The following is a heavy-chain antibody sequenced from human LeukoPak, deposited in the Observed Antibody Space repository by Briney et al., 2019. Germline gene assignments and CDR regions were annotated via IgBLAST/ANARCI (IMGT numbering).Heavy chain of an antibody. CDR2: IYYSGST. J-gene: IGHJ4*02. CDR1: RGAITGDRHY. D-gene: IGHD6-19*01. V-gene: IGHV4-61*01. Sequence: SETLSLTCTVSRGAITGDRHYWCWVRQPPGKGLEWIGYIYYSGSTNYNPSLKSRVTISEDTSKNQFSLKLSSVTAADTAVYYCAVIAVAGTIEYWGQGTLVTVSS. CDR3: AVIAVAGTIEY.